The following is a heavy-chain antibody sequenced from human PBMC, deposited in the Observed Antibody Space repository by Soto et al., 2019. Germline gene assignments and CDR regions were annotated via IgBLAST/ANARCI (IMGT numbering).Heavy chain of an antibody. CDR3: ASNQDFYDSSGYYY. Sequence: QVQLQESGPGLVKPSGTLSLTCAVSGDSISSSNWWSWVRQPPGKGLEWIGEIYHSGSTNYNPSLKSRVTISMDKSKNQYSLKLNSVTAADTAVYYCASNQDFYDSSGYYYWGQGTLVTVSS. CDR1: GDSISSSNW. D-gene: IGHD3-22*01. CDR2: IYHSGST. V-gene: IGHV4-4*02. J-gene: IGHJ4*02.